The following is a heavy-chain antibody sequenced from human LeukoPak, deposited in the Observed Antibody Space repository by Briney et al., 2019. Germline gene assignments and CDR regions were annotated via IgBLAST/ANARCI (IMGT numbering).Heavy chain of an antibody. V-gene: IGHV3-30*02. CDR2: IRYDGSNK. Sequence: GGSLRLSCAASGFTFSSYGMHWVRQAPGKGLEWVAFIRYDGSNKYYADSVKGRFTISRDNSKNTLYLQMNSLRAEDTAVYYCAKGKILGYCSGGSCQGLDYWGQGTLVTVSS. CDR3: AKGKILGYCSGGSCQGLDY. CDR1: GFTFSSYG. J-gene: IGHJ4*02. D-gene: IGHD2-15*01.